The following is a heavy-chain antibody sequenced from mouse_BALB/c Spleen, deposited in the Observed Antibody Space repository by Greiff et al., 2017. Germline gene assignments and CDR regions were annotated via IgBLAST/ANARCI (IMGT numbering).Heavy chain of an antibody. J-gene: IGHJ4*01. D-gene: IGHD1-1*01. CDR2: IWGDGST. CDR3: AREGNYGPLYAMDY. V-gene: IGHV2-6-7*01. Sequence: VQGVESGPGLVAPSQSLSITCTVSGFSLTGYGVNWVRQPPGKGLEWLGMIWGDGSTDYNSALKSRLSISKDNSKSQVFLKMNSLQTDDTARYYCAREGNYGPLYAMDYWGQGTSVTVSS. CDR1: GFSLTGYG.